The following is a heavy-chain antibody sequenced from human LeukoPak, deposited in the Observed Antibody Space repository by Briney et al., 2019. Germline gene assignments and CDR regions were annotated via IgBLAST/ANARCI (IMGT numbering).Heavy chain of an antibody. D-gene: IGHD3-10*01. Sequence: PSETLSLTCTVSGGSISSSSYYWGWIRQPPGKGLEWIGSIYYSGSTYYNPSLKSRVTISVDTSKNQFSLKLSSVTAADTAVYYCARLRIRAIHFDYWGQGTLVTVSS. CDR1: GGSISSSSYY. CDR2: IYYSGST. V-gene: IGHV4-39*01. CDR3: ARLRIRAIHFDY. J-gene: IGHJ4*02.